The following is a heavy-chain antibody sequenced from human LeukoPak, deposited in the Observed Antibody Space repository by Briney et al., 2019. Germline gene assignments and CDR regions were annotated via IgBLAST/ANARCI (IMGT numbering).Heavy chain of an antibody. Sequence: GGSLRLSCAASGFTFSSYAMHWVRQAPGKGLEWVAVTSYDGSNKYYADSVKGRFTISRDNSKNTLYLQMNSLRAEDTAVYYCARDQLGYCSSTSCPRKAYYYYGMDVWGQGTTVTVSS. CDR1: GFTFSSYA. J-gene: IGHJ6*02. V-gene: IGHV3-30-3*01. CDR3: ARDQLGYCSSTSCPRKAYYYYGMDV. CDR2: TSYDGSNK. D-gene: IGHD2-2*01.